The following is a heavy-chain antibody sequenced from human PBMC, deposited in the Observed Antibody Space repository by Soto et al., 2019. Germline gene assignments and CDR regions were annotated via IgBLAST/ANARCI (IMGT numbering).Heavy chain of an antibody. J-gene: IGHJ6*02. D-gene: IGHD2-21*02. CDR2: IYWDDDK. V-gene: IGHV2-5*02. CDR3: AHSRCGGDCLQSSSSHYYYGMDV. Sequence: QITLKESGPSLVKPTQTLTLTCTFSGFSLSTGGVGVGWIRQPPGKALEWLALIYWDDDKRYSPSLRSRLTVTEATSKNPVVRTMTNMDPVDTATYYCAHSRCGGDCLQSSSSHYYYGMDVWGQGTTVTVSS. CDR1: GFSLSTGGVG.